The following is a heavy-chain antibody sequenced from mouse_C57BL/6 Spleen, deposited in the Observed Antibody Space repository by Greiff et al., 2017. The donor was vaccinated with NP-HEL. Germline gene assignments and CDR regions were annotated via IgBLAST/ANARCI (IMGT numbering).Heavy chain of an antibody. J-gene: IGHJ4*01. CDR1: GFTFSSYG. CDR2: ISSGGSYT. V-gene: IGHV5-6*01. CDR3: ARHDVDDAMDY. Sequence: EVNVVESGGDLVKPGGSLKLSCAASGFTFSSYGMSWVRQTPDKRLEWVATISSGGSYTYYPDSVKGRFTISRDNAKNTLYLQMSSLKSEDTAMYYCARHDVDDAMDYWGQGTSVTVSS.